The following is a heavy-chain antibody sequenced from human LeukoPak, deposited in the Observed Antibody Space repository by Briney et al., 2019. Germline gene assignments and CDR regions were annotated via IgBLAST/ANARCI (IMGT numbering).Heavy chain of an antibody. CDR3: ARAPSEIGGYYPEYFRH. V-gene: IGHV3-74*01. CDR1: GFTFSSYW. J-gene: IGHJ1*01. D-gene: IGHD3-22*01. CDR2: IKSDGST. Sequence: GGSLRLSCAASGFTFSSYWMHWVRQAPGKGLVWVSRIKSDGSTRYADSVKGRFTISRDNAKNTVSLQMNSLRAEGTGVYYCARAPSEIGGYYPEYFRHWGQGTLVTVSP.